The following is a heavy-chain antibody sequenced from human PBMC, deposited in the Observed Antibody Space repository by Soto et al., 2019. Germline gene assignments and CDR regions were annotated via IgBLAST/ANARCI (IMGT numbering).Heavy chain of an antibody. CDR2: INPNSGGT. J-gene: IGHJ3*02. CDR1: GYTFTGYY. D-gene: IGHD3-22*01. V-gene: IGHV1-2*04. CDR3: ARDMYYYDSSGYYSAPSDAFDI. Sequence: ASVKVSCKAFGYTFTGYYIHWVRQAPGQGPEWMGWINPNSGGTKYSQKFQGWVNMTRDTSTSTVYMELSSLRSEDTAVYYCARDMYYYDSSGYYSAPSDAFDIWGQGTMVTVSS.